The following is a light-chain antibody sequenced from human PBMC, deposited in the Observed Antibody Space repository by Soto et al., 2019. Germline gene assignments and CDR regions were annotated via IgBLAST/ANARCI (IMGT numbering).Light chain of an antibody. Sequence: IVLEPSPWNLSLSPGERAPLSCRASQSVSSSYLAWYQQKPGQAPRLLIYGASSRATGIPDRFSGSGSGTDFTLTISRLEPEDFAVYYCQQYGSSPWTFGQGTKVDIK. CDR3: QQYGSSPWT. V-gene: IGKV3-20*01. J-gene: IGKJ1*01. CDR1: QSVSSSY. CDR2: GAS.